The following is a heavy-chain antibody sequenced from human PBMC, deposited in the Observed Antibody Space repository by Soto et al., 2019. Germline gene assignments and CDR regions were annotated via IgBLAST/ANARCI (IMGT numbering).Heavy chain of an antibody. CDR3: AKDTFLGFWAVAVRGAFDI. J-gene: IGHJ3*02. Sequence: GGSLRLSCAASGFTFSSYAMSWVRQAPGKGLEWVSAISGSGGSTYYADSVKGRFTISRDNSKNTLYLQMNSLRAEDTAVYYCAKDTFLGFWAVAVRGAFDIWGQGTMVTVSS. D-gene: IGHD6-19*01. V-gene: IGHV3-23*01. CDR1: GFTFSSYA. CDR2: ISGSGGST.